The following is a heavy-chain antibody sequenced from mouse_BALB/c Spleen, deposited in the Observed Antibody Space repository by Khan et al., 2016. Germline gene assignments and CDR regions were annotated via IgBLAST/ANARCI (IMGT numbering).Heavy chain of an antibody. CDR1: GFTFKTYA. CDR2: IRSKSNNFAT. Sequence: EVKLEESGGGLVQPKGSLKLSCAASGFTFKTYAMNWVRQAPGKGLEWIARIRSKSNNFATYYADSVKDRFTISRDDSQNMLSLQMNTLQTEDTAMYYCVRDAYYPYALDSWAQGYTVTVSS. J-gene: IGHJ4*01. CDR3: VRDAYYPYALDS. D-gene: IGHD1-1*01. V-gene: IGHV10-1*02.